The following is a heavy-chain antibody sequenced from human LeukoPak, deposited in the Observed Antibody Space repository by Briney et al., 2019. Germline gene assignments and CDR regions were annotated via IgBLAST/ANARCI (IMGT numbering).Heavy chain of an antibody. CDR3: ARGEGAASFDY. V-gene: IGHV3-9*01. J-gene: IGHJ4*02. Sequence: PGGSLRLSCTASGFSFDEHAMHWVRQAPGKGLEWVSGISWNSGIIGYAGSVRGRFTISRDNAKNSLYLQMNSLRAEDTALYYCARGEGAASFDYWGQGTLVTVSS. D-gene: IGHD1-26*01. CDR2: ISWNSGII. CDR1: GFSFDEHA.